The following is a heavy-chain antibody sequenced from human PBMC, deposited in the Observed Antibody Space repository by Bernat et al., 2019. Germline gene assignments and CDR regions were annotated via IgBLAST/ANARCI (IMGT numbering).Heavy chain of an antibody. J-gene: IGHJ4*02. CDR3: AREYYGSGSYVDY. V-gene: IGHV4-31*03. CDR2: IYYSGRT. D-gene: IGHD3-10*01. CDR1: GGSISSGGYY. Sequence: QVQLQESGPGLVKPSQTLSLTCTVSGGSISSGGYYWSWIRQHPGKGLEWIGYIYYSGRTYYNPSLKSRVTISVDTSKNQFSLKLSSVTAADTAVYYCAREYYGSGSYVDYWGQGTLVTVSS.